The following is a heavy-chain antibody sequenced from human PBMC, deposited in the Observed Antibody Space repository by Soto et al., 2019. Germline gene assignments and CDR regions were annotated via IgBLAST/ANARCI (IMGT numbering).Heavy chain of an antibody. CDR2: INSDGSTT. V-gene: IGHV3-74*01. J-gene: IGHJ4*02. Sequence: EVHLVESGGGLVQPGGSLRLSCAGSGFTFSTYWMHWVRQVPGKGLVWVSRINSDGSTTSYADSVKGRFTISRDNAKDTLYPQMNSLRAEDTAVYYCARVGQGRYYFDYWGQGTLVTVSS. CDR3: ARVGQGRYYFDY. CDR1: GFTFSTYW.